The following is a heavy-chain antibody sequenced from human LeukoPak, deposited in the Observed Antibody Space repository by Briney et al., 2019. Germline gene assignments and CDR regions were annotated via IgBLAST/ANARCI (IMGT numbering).Heavy chain of an antibody. V-gene: IGHV4-39*01. D-gene: IGHD2-2*01. CDR3: ARRVVPAAMNMVPDY. Sequence: SETLSLTCTVSGGSISSSSYYWGWIRQPPGKGLEWIGSIYYSGSTYYNPSLKSRVTISVGTSKNQFSLKLSSVTAADTAVYYCARRVVPAAMNMVPDYWGQGSQVTVSS. CDR2: IYYSGST. CDR1: GGSISSSSYY. J-gene: IGHJ4*02.